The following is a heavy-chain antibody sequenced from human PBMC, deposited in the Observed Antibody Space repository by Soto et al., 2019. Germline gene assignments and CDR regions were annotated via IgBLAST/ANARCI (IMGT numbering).Heavy chain of an antibody. CDR3: ARAGVLGFFVPVYYGLDV. Sequence: QVQLVESGGGVVQPGGSQRLSCLASGFTFGNYAMHWVRQAPGKGLEWMATIWYDGENAFYADSVKGRFTISRDNSKNTLYLQSNSLRAEDTAVYFCARAGVLGFFVPVYYGLDVWGHGTTVTVSS. J-gene: IGHJ6*02. CDR1: GFTFGNYA. D-gene: IGHD3-3*01. CDR2: IWYDGENA. V-gene: IGHV3-33*01.